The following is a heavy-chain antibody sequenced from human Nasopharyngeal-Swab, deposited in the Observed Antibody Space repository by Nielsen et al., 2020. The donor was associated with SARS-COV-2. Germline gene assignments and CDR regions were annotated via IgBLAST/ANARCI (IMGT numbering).Heavy chain of an antibody. Sequence: GESLKISCAASGFTFSTYGMTWVRQAPGKGLEWVSSISSTSGYIFYADSVRGRFTISRDNAKNSLYLQMNSLRAEDTAVYYCARMAAALGYYYYYMDVWGKGTTVTVSS. J-gene: IGHJ6*03. D-gene: IGHD6-13*01. V-gene: IGHV3-21*04. CDR2: ISSTSGYI. CDR3: ARMAAALGYYYYYMDV. CDR1: GFTFSTYG.